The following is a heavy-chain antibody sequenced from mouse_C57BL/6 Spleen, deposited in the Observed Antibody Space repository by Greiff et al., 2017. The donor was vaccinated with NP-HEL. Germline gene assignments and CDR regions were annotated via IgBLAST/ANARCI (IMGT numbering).Heavy chain of an antibody. J-gene: IGHJ4*01. CDR3: ARQSNYDYYAMDY. Sequence: EVKLQESGGGLVKPGGSLKLSCAASGFTFSSYTMSWVRQTPEKRLEWVATISGGGGNTYYLDSVKGRFTISRDTATNTLYLQMGSLGSEDTALYYCARQSNYDYYAMDYWGQGTSVTVSS. D-gene: IGHD2-5*01. CDR2: ISGGGGNT. CDR1: GFTFSSYT. V-gene: IGHV5-9*01.